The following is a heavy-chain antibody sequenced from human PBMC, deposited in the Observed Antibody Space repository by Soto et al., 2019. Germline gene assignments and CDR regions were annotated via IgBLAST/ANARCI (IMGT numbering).Heavy chain of an antibody. D-gene: IGHD2-15*01. CDR1: GFTFSDYY. J-gene: IGHJ4*02. V-gene: IGHV3-11*01. CDR2: ISPSGSTI. Sequence: ESGGGLVKPGGSLRLSCAASGFTFSDYYMSWIRQAPGRGLEWVSYISPSGSTIYNADSVKGRFTISRDNAKNSLYLQMNSLRGEGPAVYFWARAMGVALANFDYWGQGTQVTVSS. CDR3: ARAMGVALANFDY.